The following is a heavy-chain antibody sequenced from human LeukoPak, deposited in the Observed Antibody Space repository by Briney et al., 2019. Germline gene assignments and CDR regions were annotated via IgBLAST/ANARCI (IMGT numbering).Heavy chain of an antibody. V-gene: IGHV3-7*01. D-gene: IGHD2-2*01. CDR1: GFTFSSYW. J-gene: IGHJ6*02. CDR2: IKQDGSEK. Sequence: AGGSLRLSCAASGFTFSSYWMSWVRQAPGRGLEWVANIKQDGSEKYYVDSVKGRFTFSRDNAKNTLYLHMNSLRAEDTAVYYCARHPIVIVPTAMAHYYYGMDVWGQGTTVTVSS. CDR3: ARHPIVIVPTAMAHYYYGMDV.